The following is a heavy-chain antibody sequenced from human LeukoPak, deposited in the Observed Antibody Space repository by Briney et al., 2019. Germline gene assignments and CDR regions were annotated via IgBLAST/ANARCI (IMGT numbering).Heavy chain of an antibody. CDR3: AKDSGYDFFDY. Sequence: PGGSLRLSCSASGFTFSTYWMSWVRQAPGKGLEWVANMRRDGNEIYYLDSVRGRFTISRDNAKNSLYLQMNSLRAEDTAFYYCAKDSGYDFFDYWGQGTLVTVSS. J-gene: IGHJ4*02. CDR1: GFTFSTYW. D-gene: IGHD5-12*01. CDR2: MRRDGNEI. V-gene: IGHV3-7*03.